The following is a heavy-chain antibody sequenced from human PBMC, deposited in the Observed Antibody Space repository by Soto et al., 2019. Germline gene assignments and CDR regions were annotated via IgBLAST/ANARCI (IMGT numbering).Heavy chain of an antibody. CDR3: ARVGEDLVATTLEY. J-gene: IGHJ4*02. Sequence: SETLSLTCAVYGGSFSGYYWSWIRQPPGKGLEWIGEINHSGSTNYNPSLKSRVTISVDTSKNQFSLKLSSVTAADTAVYYCARVGEDLVATTLEYWGQGNMVTVSS. D-gene: IGHD5-12*01. V-gene: IGHV4-34*01. CDR1: GGSFSGYY. CDR2: INHSGST.